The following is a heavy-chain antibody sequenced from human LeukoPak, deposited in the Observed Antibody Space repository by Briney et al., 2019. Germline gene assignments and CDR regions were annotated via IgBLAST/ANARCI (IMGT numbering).Heavy chain of an antibody. Sequence: GGSLRLSCAASGFTFSDCYMSWIRQAPGKGLEWVSYISSSSTYTNYADSVKGRFSISRDNAKNSLYLQMNNLRAEDTAVYYCARLRALEYWGQGTLVTVSS. CDR3: ARLRALEY. J-gene: IGHJ4*02. CDR2: ISSSSTYT. V-gene: IGHV3-11*03. CDR1: GFTFSDCY.